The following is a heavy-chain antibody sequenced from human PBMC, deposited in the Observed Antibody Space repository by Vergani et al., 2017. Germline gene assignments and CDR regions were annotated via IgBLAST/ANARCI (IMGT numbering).Heavy chain of an antibody. CDR3: AKPKAYTISSGYYFDY. Sequence: QVQLVESGGGLVKPGGSLRLSCAASGFTFSDYYMSWIRQAPGKGLEWLSYISSSGSTIYYADSVKGRFTISRDNAKNSLYLQMNSLRAEDTAMYYCAKPKAYTISSGYYFDYWGQGTLVTVSS. V-gene: IGHV3-11*01. CDR2: ISSSGSTI. J-gene: IGHJ4*02. CDR1: GFTFSDYY. D-gene: IGHD6-6*01.